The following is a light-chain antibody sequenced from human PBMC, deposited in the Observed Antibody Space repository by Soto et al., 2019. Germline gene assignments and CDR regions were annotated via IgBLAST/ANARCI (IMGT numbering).Light chain of an antibody. J-gene: IGKJ1*01. Sequence: MSQSPATLSVSPGDRATLSCRASQSINSNLAWYQQQPGQAPRLLIYAASTLQSGVPSRFSGSGSGTEFTLTISSLQPDDFATYYCQQYNSWWTFGQGTKVDIK. CDR2: AAS. CDR3: QQYNSWWT. CDR1: QSINSN. V-gene: IGKV3-15*01.